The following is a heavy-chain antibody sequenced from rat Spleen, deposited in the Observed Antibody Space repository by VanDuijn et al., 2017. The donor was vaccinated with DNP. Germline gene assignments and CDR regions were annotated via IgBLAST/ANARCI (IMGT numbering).Heavy chain of an antibody. Sequence: EVQLQESGSGLVKPSQSLSLTCSVTGYSITSNYWGWIRQFPGNKMEYIGHINYSGSTGYNPSLKSRISITRDTSKNQFFLQLNSVTTEDTATYYSVRGHPPRGFDYWGQGVMVTVSS. J-gene: IGHJ2*01. CDR3: VRGHPPRGFDY. CDR2: INYSGST. D-gene: IGHD3-8*01. V-gene: IGHV3-1*01. CDR1: GYSITSNY.